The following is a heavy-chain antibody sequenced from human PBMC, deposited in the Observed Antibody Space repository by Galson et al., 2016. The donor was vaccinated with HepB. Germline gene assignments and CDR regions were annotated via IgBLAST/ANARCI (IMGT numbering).Heavy chain of an antibody. CDR2: IYPGDSDT. V-gene: IGHV5-51*01. CDR1: GYTFTNYW. D-gene: IGHD3-10*01. Sequence: QSGAEVKKPGESLKISCKGSGYTFTNYWIGWVRQMPGKGPEWMGIIYPGDSDTRYSPSFQGQVTISVDKSINTAYLQWSSLKASDTAMYYCARRGLFYGSGTYSWFDPWGQGTLVTVSS. CDR3: ARRGLFYGSGTYSWFDP. J-gene: IGHJ5*02.